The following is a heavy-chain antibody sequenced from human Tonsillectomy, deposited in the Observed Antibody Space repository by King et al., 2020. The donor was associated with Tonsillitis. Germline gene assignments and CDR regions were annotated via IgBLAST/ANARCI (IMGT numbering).Heavy chain of an antibody. Sequence: VQLVESGGGLVQPGGSQRLSCAASGFTFSSYEMNWVRQAPGKGLEWVSYISSGASSTYYADSVKGRFTISRDNAKNSLYLQMNSLRAEDTAVYYCVRAAAGLRYFDYWGQGTLVTAPS. J-gene: IGHJ4*02. CDR1: GFTFSSYE. V-gene: IGHV3-48*03. CDR3: VRAAAGLRYFDY. CDR2: ISSGASST. D-gene: IGHD6-13*01.